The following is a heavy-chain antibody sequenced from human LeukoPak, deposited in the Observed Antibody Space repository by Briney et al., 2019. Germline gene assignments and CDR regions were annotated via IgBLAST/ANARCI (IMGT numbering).Heavy chain of an antibody. V-gene: IGHV3-9*01. CDR3: AKDILGIAAS. CDR2: ISWNSGSI. J-gene: IGHJ5*02. D-gene: IGHD6-13*01. Sequence: GGSLRLSCAASGFTFDDYAMHWVRQAPGKGLEWVSGISWNSGSIGYADSVKGRFTISRDNAKNSLYLQMNSLRAEDTALYYCAKDILGIAASWSQGTLVTVSS. CDR1: GFTFDDYA.